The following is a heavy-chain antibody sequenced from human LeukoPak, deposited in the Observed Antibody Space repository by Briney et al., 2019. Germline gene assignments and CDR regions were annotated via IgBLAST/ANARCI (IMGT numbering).Heavy chain of an antibody. CDR2: ISYDGSNK. V-gene: IGHV3-30-3*01. CDR1: GFTFSSYA. CDR3: ARDLGAGETYYFGY. J-gene: IGHJ4*02. Sequence: GGSLRLSCAASGFTFSSYAMHWVRQAPGKGLEWVAVISYDGSNKYYADSVKGRFTISRDNSKNTLYLQMNSLRAEDTAVYYCARDLGAGETYYFGYWGQGTLVTVSS. D-gene: IGHD6-19*01.